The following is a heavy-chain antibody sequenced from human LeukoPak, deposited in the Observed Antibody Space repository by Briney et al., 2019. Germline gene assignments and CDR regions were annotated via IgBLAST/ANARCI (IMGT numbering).Heavy chain of an antibody. Sequence: PGGSLRLSCAASGFTFDDYTMRWVRQAPGKGLEWVSLISWDGGSTYYADSVKGRFTISRDNSKNSLYLQMNSLRTEDTALYYCAKGPTGYSSGWYGDYFDYWGQGTLVTVSS. CDR2: ISWDGGST. D-gene: IGHD6-19*01. J-gene: IGHJ4*02. V-gene: IGHV3-43*01. CDR3: AKGPTGYSSGWYGDYFDY. CDR1: GFTFDDYT.